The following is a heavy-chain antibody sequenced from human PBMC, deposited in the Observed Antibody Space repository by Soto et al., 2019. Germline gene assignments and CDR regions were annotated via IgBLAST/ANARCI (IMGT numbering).Heavy chain of an antibody. CDR2: IRTDGSST. V-gene: IGHV3-74*01. J-gene: IGHJ4*02. CDR3: AREGFNGAYALDY. Sequence: EVQLLESGGGLVQPGGSLRLSCAASGFTFSNYWMHWVRQAPGKGLLWVSRIRTDGSSTGYADSVKGRFTISRDNAKNTLYLQMNSLRAEDTSVYYCAREGFNGAYALDYWGQGTLVTVSS. CDR1: GFTFSNYW. D-gene: IGHD4-17*01.